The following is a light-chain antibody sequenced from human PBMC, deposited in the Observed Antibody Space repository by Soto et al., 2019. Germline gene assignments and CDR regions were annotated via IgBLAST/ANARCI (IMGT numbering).Light chain of an antibody. Sequence: DIQMTQSPSTLSASVGDRVTITCRASQSISNWLAWYQQKPGKAPKLLIYMASNLESGVPSRFSASGSGTEFTLTISSLQPDDFATYYCQQYNGYSTFAGGTQVEIK. J-gene: IGKJ4*01. CDR3: QQYNGYST. V-gene: IGKV1-5*03. CDR2: MAS. CDR1: QSISNW.